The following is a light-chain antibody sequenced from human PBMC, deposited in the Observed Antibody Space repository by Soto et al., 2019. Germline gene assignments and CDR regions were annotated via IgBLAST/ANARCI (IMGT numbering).Light chain of an antibody. CDR2: DAS. V-gene: IGKV3-11*01. Sequence: EIVLTQSPATLSLSPGDRATLSCRASQSVTSYLAWYQQKPGQAPSLLIYDASNRATGIPARFSGSGSGTDFTRTISSLEPADFAIYYCQHRTNWPLMYTFGPGTRVDF. CDR1: QSVTSY. CDR3: QHRTNWPLMYT. J-gene: IGKJ3*01.